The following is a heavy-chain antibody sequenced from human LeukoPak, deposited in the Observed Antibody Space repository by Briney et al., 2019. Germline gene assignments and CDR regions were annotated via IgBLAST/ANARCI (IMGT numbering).Heavy chain of an antibody. CDR2: IYQSGST. D-gene: IGHD3-16*02. V-gene: IGHV4-30-2*01. J-gene: IGHJ5*02. Sequence: SETLSLTCAVSGGSISSGGYSWSWIRQPPGKGLEWIGYIYQSGSTYYNPSLKSRVTISVDRSKNQFSLKLSSVTAADTAVYYCARGGTLSRSWFDPWGQGTLVTVSS. CDR3: ARGGTLSRSWFDP. CDR1: GGSISSGGYS.